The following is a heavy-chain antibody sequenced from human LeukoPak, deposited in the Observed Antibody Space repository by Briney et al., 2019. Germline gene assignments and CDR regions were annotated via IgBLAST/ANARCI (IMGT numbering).Heavy chain of an antibody. CDR3: ARDLLRLNYYYMDV. CDR2: IYTSGST. Sequence: SQTLSLTCTVSGGSISSGSYYWSWIRQPAGKGLEWIGRIYTSGSTNYNPSPKSRVTISVDTSKNQFSLKLSSVTAADTAVYYCARDLLRLNYYYMDVWGKGTTVTVSS. V-gene: IGHV4-61*02. CDR1: GGSISSGSYY. J-gene: IGHJ6*03. D-gene: IGHD3-3*01.